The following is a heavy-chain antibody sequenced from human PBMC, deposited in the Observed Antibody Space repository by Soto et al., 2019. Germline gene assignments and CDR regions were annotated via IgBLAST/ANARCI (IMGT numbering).Heavy chain of an antibody. D-gene: IGHD3-10*01. CDR2: INPNSGGT. CDR3: ARDRGGLLLFEESYDAFDI. CDR1: GYTFTGYY. Sequence: ASVKVSCKASGYTFTGYYMHWVRQAPGQGLEWMGWINPNSGGTNYAQKFQGWVTMTRDTSISTAYMELSRLRSDDTAVYYCARDRGGLLLFEESYDAFDIWGLGKMLTVSS. V-gene: IGHV1-2*04. J-gene: IGHJ3*02.